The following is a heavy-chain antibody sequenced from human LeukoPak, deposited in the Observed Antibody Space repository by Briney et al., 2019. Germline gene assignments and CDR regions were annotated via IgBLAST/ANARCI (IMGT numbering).Heavy chain of an antibody. V-gene: IGHV3-23*01. CDR1: GFTFSSYA. J-gene: IGHJ4*02. D-gene: IGHD5-18*01. Sequence: GGSLRLSCAASGFTFSSYAMSWVRQAPGKGLEWVSAISGSGGSTYYADSVKGRFTISRDNSKNTLYLQMNSLRAEDTAVYYCARVPPESVFGYGHYYFDYWGQGTLVTVSS. CDR2: ISGSGGST. CDR3: ARVPPESVFGYGHYYFDY.